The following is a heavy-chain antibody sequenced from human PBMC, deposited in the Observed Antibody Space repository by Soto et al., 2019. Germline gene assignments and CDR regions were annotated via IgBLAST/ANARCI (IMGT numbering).Heavy chain of an antibody. CDR1: GGSISSYY. CDR3: ARLEGLATISYYFDY. V-gene: IGHV4-59*08. D-gene: IGHD3-9*01. CDR2: IYYSGST. Sequence: SETLSLTCTVSGGSISSYYWSWIRQPPGKGLEWIGYIYYSGSTNYNPSLKSRVIISVDKSKNQFSLKLNSVTAADSAVYFCARLEGLATISYYFDYWGQGTLVTVSS. J-gene: IGHJ4*02.